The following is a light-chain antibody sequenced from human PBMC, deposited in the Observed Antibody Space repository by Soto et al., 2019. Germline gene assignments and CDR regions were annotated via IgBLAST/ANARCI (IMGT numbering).Light chain of an antibody. Sequence: QSVLTQPRSVSGSPGQSVTLSCTGTSSDVGGYHYVSWYQHHPGKAPKIIIFDVNKRPSGVPDRFSGSKSGNTASLTISGLQNADEADYYCCSYAGSYTLVFGGGTKVTVL. J-gene: IGLJ2*01. CDR2: DVN. CDR1: SSDVGGYHY. V-gene: IGLV2-11*01. CDR3: CSYAGSYTLV.